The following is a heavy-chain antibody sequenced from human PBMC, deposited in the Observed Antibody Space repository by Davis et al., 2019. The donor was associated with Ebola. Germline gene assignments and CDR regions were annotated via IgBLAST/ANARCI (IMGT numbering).Heavy chain of an antibody. CDR2: IIGSGVTT. D-gene: IGHD5/OR15-5a*01. Sequence: GESLKISCAASGFTFTSYAMTWVRQAPGKGLEWVSAIIGSGVTTYYADSVKGRFTISRDNSKNTLYLQMNSLRAEDTAVYYCARCLLPIYGMDVWGQGTTVTVSS. V-gene: IGHV3-23*01. CDR1: GFTFTSYA. CDR3: ARCLLPIYGMDV. J-gene: IGHJ6*02.